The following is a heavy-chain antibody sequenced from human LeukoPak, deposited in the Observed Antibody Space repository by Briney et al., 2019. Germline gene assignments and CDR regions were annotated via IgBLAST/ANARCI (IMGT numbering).Heavy chain of an antibody. V-gene: IGHV3-13*01. J-gene: IGHJ4*02. CDR1: GFTFSNYD. Sequence: PGGSLRLSCAASGFTFSNYDLHWVRQPTGRGLEWVSGIGTAGDTYYPGSVKGRFTISRENAKNSVYLQMNSLRDEDTAVYYCARAILGGPLNDYWGQGTLVTVSS. CDR3: ARAILGGPLNDY. CDR2: IGTAGDT. D-gene: IGHD2-2*02.